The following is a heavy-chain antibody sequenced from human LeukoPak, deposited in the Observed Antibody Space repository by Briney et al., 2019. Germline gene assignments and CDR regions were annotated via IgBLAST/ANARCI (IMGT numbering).Heavy chain of an antibody. CDR1: GGSVSGYY. D-gene: IGHD6-19*01. CDR3: ARGGSKQWLVDDS. CDR2: IHYSGST. Sequence: SETLSLTCTVSGGSVSGYYWSWIRQPPGKGLEWIGYIHYSGSTNYNPSLTSRVTISVDTSKNQFSLKLSSVTAADTAIYYCARGGSKQWLVDDSWGQGTLVTVSS. V-gene: IGHV4-59*02. J-gene: IGHJ4*02.